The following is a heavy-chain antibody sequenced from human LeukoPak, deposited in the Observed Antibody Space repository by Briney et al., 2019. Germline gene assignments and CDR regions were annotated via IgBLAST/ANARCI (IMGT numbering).Heavy chain of an antibody. Sequence: SETLSLTCAVYGGSFSGYYWSWIRQPPGKGLEWIGEINHSGSTNYNPSLKSRVTISVDTSKNQFSLKLSSVTAADTAVYYCARAQDRNYDFWSGYYRTHFDYWGQGTLVTVSS. V-gene: IGHV4-34*01. J-gene: IGHJ4*02. D-gene: IGHD3-3*01. CDR1: GGSFSGYY. CDR2: INHSGST. CDR3: ARAQDRNYDFWSGYYRTHFDY.